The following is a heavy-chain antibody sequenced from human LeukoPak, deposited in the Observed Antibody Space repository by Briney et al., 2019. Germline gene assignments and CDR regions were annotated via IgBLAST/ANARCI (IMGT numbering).Heavy chain of an antibody. CDR3: ARGTDIVVVPAAKGGWFDP. CDR2: INHSGST. Sequence: SETLSLTCAVYGGSFSGYYWSWIRQPPGKGLEWIGEINHSGSTNYNPSLKSRVTMSVDTSKNQFSLKLSSVTAADTAVYYCARGTDIVVVPAAKGGWFDPWGQGTLVTVSS. J-gene: IGHJ5*02. V-gene: IGHV4-34*01. D-gene: IGHD2-2*01. CDR1: GGSFSGYY.